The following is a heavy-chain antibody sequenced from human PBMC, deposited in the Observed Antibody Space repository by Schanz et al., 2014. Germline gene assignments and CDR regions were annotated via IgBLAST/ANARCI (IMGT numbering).Heavy chain of an antibody. Sequence: QVHLVQSESELKNPGASVKVSCKTSGYSFSTYAMNWVRQAPGQGLEWMGWINTKTGNPTYAQGFTGRFVFSLYTSVSTTHLQITNLKADDTAVYYCARGYCAGTSCPIFDYWGQGTLVTVSS. V-gene: IGHV7-4-1*02. J-gene: IGHJ4*02. D-gene: IGHD2-2*01. CDR3: ARGYCAGTSCPIFDY. CDR1: GYSFSTYA. CDR2: INTKTGNP.